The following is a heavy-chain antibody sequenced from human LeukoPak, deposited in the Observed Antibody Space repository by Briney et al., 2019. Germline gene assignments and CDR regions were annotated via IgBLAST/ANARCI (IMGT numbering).Heavy chain of an antibody. Sequence: GESLKISCKGSGYSFTSYWIGWVRQMPGKGLEWVGFIYPGDSDNTDSPSFQGQVTISADKSISTAYLQWSNLKASDTAMYYCARRDGYCSSTSCYADYYYGMDVWRQGTTVTVSS. J-gene: IGHJ6*02. CDR2: IYPGDSDN. V-gene: IGHV5-51*01. CDR3: ARRDGYCSSTSCYADYYYGMDV. CDR1: GYSFTSYW. D-gene: IGHD2-2*01.